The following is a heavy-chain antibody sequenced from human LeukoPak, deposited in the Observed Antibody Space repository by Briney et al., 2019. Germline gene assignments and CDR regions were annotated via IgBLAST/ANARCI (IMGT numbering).Heavy chain of an antibody. CDR2: ISYDGSNK. CDR3: ARAGGEWPFSNWFDP. Sequence: PGGSLRLSCAASGFTFSSYAMHWVRQAPGKGLEWVAVISYDGSNKYYADSVKGRFTISRDNSKNTLYLQMNSLRAEDTAVYYCARAGGEWPFSNWFDPWGQGTLVTVSS. J-gene: IGHJ5*02. CDR1: GFTFSSYA. D-gene: IGHD3-10*01. V-gene: IGHV3-30*04.